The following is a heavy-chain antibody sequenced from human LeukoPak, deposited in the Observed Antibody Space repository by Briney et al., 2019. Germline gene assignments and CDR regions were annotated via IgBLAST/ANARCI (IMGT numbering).Heavy chain of an antibody. CDR2: INHSGST. D-gene: IGHD6-6*01. CDR3: AKVYSSSSRDAFDV. Sequence: SETLSLTCAVYGGSFSGYYWSWIRQPPGKGLEWIGEINHSGSTKYNASLESRVTMSVETSKNQFTLKLNSVTAADTAVYYCAKVYSSSSRDAFDVWGPGTMVTASS. V-gene: IGHV4-34*01. J-gene: IGHJ3*01. CDR1: GGSFSGYY.